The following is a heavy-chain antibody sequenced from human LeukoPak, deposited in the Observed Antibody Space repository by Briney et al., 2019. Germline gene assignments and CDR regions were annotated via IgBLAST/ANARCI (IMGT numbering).Heavy chain of an antibody. V-gene: IGHV1-24*01. D-gene: IGHD6-13*01. CDR1: GYTLTELS. CDR3: ATDVAAAGTFDI. Sequence: GASVKVSCKVSGYTLTELSMHWVRQAPGKGLEWMGGFDPEDGETIYAQKFQGRVTMTEDTSTDTAYMELSSLRSEDTAVYYCATDVAAAGTFDIWGQGTMVTVSS. J-gene: IGHJ3*02. CDR2: FDPEDGET.